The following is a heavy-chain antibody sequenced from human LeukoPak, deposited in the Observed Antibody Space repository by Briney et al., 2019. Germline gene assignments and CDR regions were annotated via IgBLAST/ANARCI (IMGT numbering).Heavy chain of an antibody. CDR2: ISNSGESP. V-gene: IGHV3-23*01. D-gene: IGHD5-24*01. CDR1: GFTFSRYA. Sequence: PGGSLRLSCAASGFTFSRYAMSWVRQAPGKGLEWVCGISNSGESPYYANSVEGRFTISRDNSKNTLYLEINSLRAEDTAVYYCAKKTRDGYNPFDYWGQGTLVTVSS. J-gene: IGHJ4*02. CDR3: AKKTRDGYNPFDY.